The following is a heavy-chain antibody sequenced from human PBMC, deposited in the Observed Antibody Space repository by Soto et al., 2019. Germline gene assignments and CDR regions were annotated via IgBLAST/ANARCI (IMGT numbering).Heavy chain of an antibody. J-gene: IGHJ6*02. Sequence: QVQLVQSGAEVKKPGASVKVSCKASGYTFSSYGTSWVRQAPGQGLEWMGWISAYNGNTNYAQKFQGRVTMTTDTSTSTAYMELRSLRSDDTAVYYWARGGKYSTNGVCSFYGKDVWGQGTTVTVSS. D-gene: IGHD2-8*01. CDR2: ISAYNGNT. CDR1: GYTFSSYG. V-gene: IGHV1-18*01. CDR3: ARGGKYSTNGVCSFYGKDV.